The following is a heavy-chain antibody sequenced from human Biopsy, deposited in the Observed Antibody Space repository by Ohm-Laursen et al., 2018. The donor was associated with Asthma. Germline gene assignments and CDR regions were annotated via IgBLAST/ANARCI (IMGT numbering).Heavy chain of an antibody. J-gene: IGHJ4*02. D-gene: IGHD6-13*01. CDR3: ARGTGFSSSWYYLHC. V-gene: IGHV6-1*01. CDR2: TYYRSKWYN. Sequence: QTLSLTCAISGDSVSSNSATWNWIRQSPSRGLEWLGRTYYRSKWYNDYAGSVKSRMTINPDTSKNHFSLQLNSVTPEYTAVYYCARGTGFSSSWYYLHCWGPGTLVTVSS. CDR1: GDSVSSNSAT.